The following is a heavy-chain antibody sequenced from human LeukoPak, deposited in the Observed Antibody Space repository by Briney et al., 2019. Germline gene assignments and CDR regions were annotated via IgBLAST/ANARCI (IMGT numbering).Heavy chain of an antibody. CDR1: GYTFTGYY. J-gene: IGHJ3*02. Sequence: ASVKVSCKASGYTFTGYYMHWVRQAPGQGLEWMGWINPNGGGTNYAQKFQGRVTMTRDTSISTVYMELSRLRSDDTAVYYCARVFVYGDYYDAFDIWGQGTMVTVSS. V-gene: IGHV1-2*02. D-gene: IGHD4-17*01. CDR2: INPNGGGT. CDR3: ARVFVYGDYYDAFDI.